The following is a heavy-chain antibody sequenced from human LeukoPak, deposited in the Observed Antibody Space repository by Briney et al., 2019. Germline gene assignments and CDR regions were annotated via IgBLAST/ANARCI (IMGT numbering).Heavy chain of an antibody. J-gene: IGHJ4*02. CDR3: AREGREMATIEVFH. CDR2: IYYDGSNE. V-gene: IGHV3-30*12. Sequence: PGRSLRLFCAASGFTFSSHGMHWVRQAPGKGLQWVAVIYYDGSNEYYADSVKGRFTISRDNSENTLYLQMNSLRAEDTAVYYCAREGREMATIEVFHWGQGTLVTVSS. D-gene: IGHD5-24*01. CDR1: GFTFSSHG.